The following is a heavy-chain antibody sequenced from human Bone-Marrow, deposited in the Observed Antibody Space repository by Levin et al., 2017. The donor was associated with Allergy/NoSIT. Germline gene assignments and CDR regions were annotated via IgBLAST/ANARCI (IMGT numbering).Heavy chain of an antibody. CDR3: AKDLGASGWED. V-gene: IGHV4-59*01. Sequence: HSQTLSLTCSVSVSGGSITTYYWSWIRQPPGKGLEWIGSIHYSGITNYNPSLKSRVTMSVDTSTKQFSLQLTSVTAADTAVYYCAKDLGASGWEDWGQGTLVTVSS. J-gene: IGHJ4*02. CDR2: IHYSGIT. CDR1: GGSITTYY. D-gene: IGHD6-19*01.